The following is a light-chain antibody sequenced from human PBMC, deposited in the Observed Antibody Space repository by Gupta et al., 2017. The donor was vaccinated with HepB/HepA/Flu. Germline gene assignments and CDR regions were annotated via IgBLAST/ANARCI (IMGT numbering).Light chain of an antibody. CDR3: QAWDSSTVV. CDR1: KLGDQY. Sequence: SYELTQPPSVSVSPGQTASIHCPGDKLGDQYASWYQQKPGQSPVLVIYQDSKRPSGIPERFSGSNSGNTATLTISGTQAMDEADYYCQAWDSSTVVFGGGTKLTVL. V-gene: IGLV3-1*01. CDR2: QDS. J-gene: IGLJ2*01.